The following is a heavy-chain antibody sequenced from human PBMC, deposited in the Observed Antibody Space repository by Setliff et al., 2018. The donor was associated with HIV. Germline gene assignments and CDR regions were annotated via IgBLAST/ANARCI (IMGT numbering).Heavy chain of an antibody. CDR2: FHYSGST. D-gene: IGHD6-19*01. CDR1: GDFFSSDYY. V-gene: IGHV4-38-2*02. CDR3: ARFTSGWYGQY. J-gene: IGHJ3*01. Sequence: PSETLSLTCTVSGDFFSSDYYWGWIRQSPGKGLEWIGSFHYSGSTSYNPSLKSRVTMSVDTSNNQFSLKLTSVTIADTAVYYCARFTSGWYGQYWGQGTMVTVSS.